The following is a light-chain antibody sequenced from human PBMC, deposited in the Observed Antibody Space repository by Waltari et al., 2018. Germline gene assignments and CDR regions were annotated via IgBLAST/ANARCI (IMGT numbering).Light chain of an antibody. CDR3: QQYNNWPLT. CDR2: GAS. Sequence: EIVMTQSPATLSVSPGERATLSCRASQSVSSNLAWYQQKPGQAPRLLIYGASSRATGIPARGSGSGSGTEFTLTISSLQSEDFAVYYCQQYNNWPLTFGGGTKVEIK. J-gene: IGKJ4*01. V-gene: IGKV3-15*01. CDR1: QSVSSN.